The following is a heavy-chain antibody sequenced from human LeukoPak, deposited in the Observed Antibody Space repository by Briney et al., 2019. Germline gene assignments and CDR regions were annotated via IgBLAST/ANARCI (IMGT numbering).Heavy chain of an antibody. D-gene: IGHD6-19*01. CDR1: GFIFSDYY. CDR3: ARDPTVKQWLAVDY. V-gene: IGHV3-72*01. J-gene: IGHJ4*02. Sequence: GGSLRLSCAASGFIFSDYYIDWVRQAPGKGLEWVGRSRNKANSYTPEYAASVKGRFTVSRDDSKDSVFLQMSSLKTEDTAVYYCARDPTVKQWLAVDYWGQGTLVTVSS. CDR2: SRNKANSYTP.